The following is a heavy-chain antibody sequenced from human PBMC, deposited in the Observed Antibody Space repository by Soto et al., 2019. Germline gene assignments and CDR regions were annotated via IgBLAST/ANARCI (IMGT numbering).Heavy chain of an antibody. CDR1: GGTVSSST. Sequence: QVQLVQSGAEVKKTGASVKVSCKASGGTVSSSTISWVRQAPGQGLEWMERIIPSLGIANYAQKFQGRVTITADKSTSTAYMELSSLRSEDTAVYYCARESGYGGYFDYWGQGTLVTVSS. CDR2: IIPSLGIA. J-gene: IGHJ4*02. D-gene: IGHD3-3*01. V-gene: IGHV1-69*08. CDR3: ARESGYGGYFDY.